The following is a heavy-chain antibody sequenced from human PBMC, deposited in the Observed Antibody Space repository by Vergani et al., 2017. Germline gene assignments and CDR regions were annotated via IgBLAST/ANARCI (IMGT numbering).Heavy chain of an antibody. V-gene: IGHV1-69*12. D-gene: IGHD3-3*01. CDR1: GYTFTSYG. CDR3: ARDRREDFWSGMRPPNNYMDV. Sequence: QVQLVQSGAEVKKPGSSVKVSCKASGYTFTSYGISWVRQAPGQGLEWMGGIIPIFGTANYAQKFQGRVTITADESTSTAYMELSSLRSEDTAVYYCARDRREDFWSGMRPPNNYMDVWGKGTTVTVSS. CDR2: IIPIFGTA. J-gene: IGHJ6*03.